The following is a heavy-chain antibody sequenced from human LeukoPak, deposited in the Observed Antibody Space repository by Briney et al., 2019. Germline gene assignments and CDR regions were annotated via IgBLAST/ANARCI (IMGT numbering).Heavy chain of an antibody. J-gene: IGHJ4*02. Sequence: ASVKVSCEASGYTFTSYGISWVRQAPGQGLEWMGWISAYNGNTNYAQKLQGRVTMTTDTSTSTAYMELRSLRSDDTAVYYCARDGGYYDYVWGSYRPYYFDYWGQGTLVTVSS. D-gene: IGHD3-16*02. CDR3: ARDGGYYDYVWGSYRPYYFDY. CDR2: ISAYNGNT. V-gene: IGHV1-18*01. CDR1: GYTFTSYG.